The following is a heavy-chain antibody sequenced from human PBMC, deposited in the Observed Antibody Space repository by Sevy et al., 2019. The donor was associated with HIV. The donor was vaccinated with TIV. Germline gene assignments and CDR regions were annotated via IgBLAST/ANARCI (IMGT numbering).Heavy chain of an antibody. CDR3: ARNDYYDTSGGTGNCDY. D-gene: IGHD3-22*01. CDR2: VSDSGGAT. J-gene: IGHJ4*02. CDR1: GFTFSSYA. V-gene: IGHV3-23*01. Sequence: GGSLRLSCGASGFTFSSYAMSWVRQAPGKGLEWVSTVSDSGGATYYADSVKGRFTTSRDNSKNTLLLQMSSLRAEDAATYFCARNDYYDTSGGTGNCDYWGQGTLVTVSS.